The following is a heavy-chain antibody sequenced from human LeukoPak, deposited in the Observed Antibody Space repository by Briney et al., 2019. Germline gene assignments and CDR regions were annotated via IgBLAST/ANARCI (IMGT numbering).Heavy chain of an antibody. V-gene: IGHV1-58*02. CDR1: GFTFTSSA. D-gene: IGHD3-16*02. Sequence: GASVKVSCKASGFTFTSSAMQWVRQARGQRLEWIGWIVVGSGNTNYAQKFQERVIITRDMSTSTAYMELSSLRSEDTAVYYCAAVPFTELDYDYVWGSYRYNFDYWGQGTLVTVSS. J-gene: IGHJ4*02. CDR3: AAVPFTELDYDYVWGSYRYNFDY. CDR2: IVVGSGNT.